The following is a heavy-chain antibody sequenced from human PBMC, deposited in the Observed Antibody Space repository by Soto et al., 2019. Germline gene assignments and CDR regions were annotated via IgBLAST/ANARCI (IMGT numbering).Heavy chain of an antibody. J-gene: IGHJ4*02. V-gene: IGHV3-53*04. Sequence: GGSLRLSCAASGFTVSSNYMSWVRQAPGKGLEWVSVIYSGGSTYYADSVKGRFTISRHNSKNTLYLQMNSLRAEDTAVYYCARELHYYGSGSYIYYFDYWGQGTLVTVSS. D-gene: IGHD3-10*01. CDR2: IYSGGST. CDR1: GFTVSSNY. CDR3: ARELHYYGSGSYIYYFDY.